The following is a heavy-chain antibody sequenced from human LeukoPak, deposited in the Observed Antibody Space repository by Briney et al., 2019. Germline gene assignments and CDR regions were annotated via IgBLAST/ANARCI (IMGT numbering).Heavy chain of an antibody. D-gene: IGHD6-25*01. CDR3: ARERGGGFYYYSYYMDV. J-gene: IGHJ6*03. CDR2: INWNGGST. CDR1: GFTFDDYG. V-gene: IGHV3-20*04. Sequence: GGSLRLSCAASGFTFDDYGMSWVRQAPGKGLEWVSGINWNGGSTGYADSVKGRFTISRDNAKNSLYLQMNSLRAEDTALYYCARERGGGFYYYSYYMDVWGKGTSVTVSS.